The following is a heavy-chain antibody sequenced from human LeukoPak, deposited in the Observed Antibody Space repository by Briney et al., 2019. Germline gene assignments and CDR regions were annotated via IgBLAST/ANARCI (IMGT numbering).Heavy chain of an antibody. Sequence: TGGSLRLSCAASGFTFDDYAMHWVRQAPGKGLEWVSAISGSGGSTYYADSVKGRFTISRDNSKNTLYLQMNSLRAEDTAVYYCAKRNPQYGMAFDIWGQGTMVTVSS. J-gene: IGHJ3*02. CDR1: GFTFDDYA. CDR3: AKRNPQYGMAFDI. V-gene: IGHV3-23*01. CDR2: ISGSGGST. D-gene: IGHD1-26*01.